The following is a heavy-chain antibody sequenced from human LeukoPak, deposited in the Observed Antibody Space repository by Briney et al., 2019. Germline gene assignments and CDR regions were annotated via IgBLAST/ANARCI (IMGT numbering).Heavy chain of an antibody. Sequence: SETLSLTCAVYGVSFSGYYWSWIRQPPGKGLEWIGEINHSGSTNYNPSLKSRVTISVDTSKNQFSLKLSSVTAADTAVYYCARGGDGYTYDAFDIWGQGTMVTVSS. D-gene: IGHD5-18*01. J-gene: IGHJ3*02. CDR2: INHSGST. CDR1: GVSFSGYY. V-gene: IGHV4-34*01. CDR3: ARGGDGYTYDAFDI.